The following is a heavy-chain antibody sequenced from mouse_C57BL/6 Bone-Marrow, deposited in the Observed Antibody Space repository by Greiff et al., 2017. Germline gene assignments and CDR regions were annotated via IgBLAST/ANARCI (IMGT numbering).Heavy chain of an antibody. CDR2: INPYNGGT. V-gene: IGHV1-19*01. CDR1: GYTFTDYY. J-gene: IGHJ3*01. D-gene: IGHD2-4*01. CDR3: ADDYGAWFAY. Sequence: VQLQQSGPVLVKPGASVKMSCKASGYTFTDYYMNWVKQSHGKSLEWIGVINPYNGGTSYNQKFKGKATLTVDKSSSTAYMELNSLTSEDSAVYYCADDYGAWFAYWGQGTLVTVSA.